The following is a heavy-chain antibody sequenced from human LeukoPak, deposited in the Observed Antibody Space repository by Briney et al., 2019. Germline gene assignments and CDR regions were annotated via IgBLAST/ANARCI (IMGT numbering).Heavy chain of an antibody. D-gene: IGHD3-22*01. Sequence: PGGSLRPSCAASGFTVSSNYMSWVRQAPGKGLEWVSAISGSGGSTYYADSVKGRFTISRDNSKNTLYLQMNSLRAEDTAVYYCAKETRSITMIVVVTSPTFDYWGQGTLVTVSS. V-gene: IGHV3-23*01. CDR2: ISGSGGST. CDR3: AKETRSITMIVVVTSPTFDY. J-gene: IGHJ4*02. CDR1: GFTVSSNY.